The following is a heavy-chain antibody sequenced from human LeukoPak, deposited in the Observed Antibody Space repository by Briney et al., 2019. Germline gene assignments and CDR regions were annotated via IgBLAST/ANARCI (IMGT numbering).Heavy chain of an antibody. J-gene: IGHJ3*02. CDR3: ASYSNYYDGSGYSHDAFDI. CDR2: FDPEDGET. V-gene: IGHV1-24*01. CDR1: GYTLTELS. Sequence: ASVKVSCKVSGYTLTELSMHWVRQAPGKGLEWMGGFDPEDGETIYAQKFQGRVTMTEDTSTDTAYMELSSLRSEDTAVYYCASYSNYYDGSGYSHDAFDIWGQGTMVTVSS. D-gene: IGHD3-22*01.